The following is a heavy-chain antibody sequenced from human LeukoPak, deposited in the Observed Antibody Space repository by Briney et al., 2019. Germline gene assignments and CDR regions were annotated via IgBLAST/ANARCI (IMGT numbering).Heavy chain of an antibody. J-gene: IGHJ6*02. Sequence: GGSLRLSCAASGFTVSSNYMSRVRQAPGKGLEWVSVIYSGGSTYYADSVKGRFTISRDNSKNTLYLQMNSLRAEDTAVYYCARDHLELPHYYYYGMDVWGQGTTVTVSS. CDR2: IYSGGST. V-gene: IGHV3-53*01. CDR3: ARDHLELPHYYYYGMDV. CDR1: GFTVSSNY. D-gene: IGHD1-26*01.